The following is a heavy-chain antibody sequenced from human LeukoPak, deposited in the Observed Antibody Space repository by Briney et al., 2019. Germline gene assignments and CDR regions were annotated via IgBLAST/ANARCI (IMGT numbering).Heavy chain of an antibody. CDR1: GFTFSDAW. CDR3: TTVNTAMVN. Sequence: PGGSLRLSCVASGFTFSDAWMSWVRQAPGKGLEWVGRIKSKIDGGTIDYAAPVKGRFTISRDDSKNTLYLQMNSLKTEDTAVYYCTTVNTAMVNWGQGTLVTVSS. CDR2: IKSKIDGGTI. V-gene: IGHV3-15*01. D-gene: IGHD5-18*01. J-gene: IGHJ4*02.